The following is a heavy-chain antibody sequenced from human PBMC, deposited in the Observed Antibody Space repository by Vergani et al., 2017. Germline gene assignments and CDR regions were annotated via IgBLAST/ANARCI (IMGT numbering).Heavy chain of an antibody. D-gene: IGHD2-2*01. CDR2: IDPSDSYT. CDR1: GYSFTSYW. CDR3: ARGGNSIVVVPAAKGWFDP. J-gene: IGHJ5*02. Sequence: EVQLVQSGAEVKKPGESLRISCKGSGYSFTSYWISWVRQMPGKGLEWMGRIDPSDSYTNYSPSFQGHVTISADKSISTAYLQWSSLTASDTAMYYCARGGNSIVVVPAAKGWFDPWGQGTLVTVSS. V-gene: IGHV5-10-1*03.